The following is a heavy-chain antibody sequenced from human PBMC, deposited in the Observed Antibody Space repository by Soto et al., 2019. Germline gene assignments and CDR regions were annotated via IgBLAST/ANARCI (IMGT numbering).Heavy chain of an antibody. V-gene: IGHV4-30-4*01. Sequence: SGSLTRSWAVSGSSIKSRDQYGSGVGQRPGKGLEWIGYIYYSGISYYSPSLKSRVTISVDASKNQFSLKLNSVTAADTAVYYCARVDMLTFYGCMDVWGQGTTVTVSS. CDR2: IYYSGIS. J-gene: IGHJ6*02. CDR1: GSSIKSRDQY. CDR3: ARVDMLTFYGCMDV. D-gene: IGHD3-9*01.